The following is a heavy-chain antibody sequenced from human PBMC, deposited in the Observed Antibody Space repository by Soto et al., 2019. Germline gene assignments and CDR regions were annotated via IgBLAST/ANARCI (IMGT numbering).Heavy chain of an antibody. Sequence: GGSLRLSCAASGFTFSSYAMSWVRQAPGKGLEWVSTISGSGGSSYYADSVKGRFTISRDNSKNTLYLQMNGLRAEDTAVYYCAKDQGPWGSSTYAFDIWGQGTMVTVSS. CDR2: ISGSGGSS. D-gene: IGHD3-16*01. V-gene: IGHV3-23*01. CDR3: AKDQGPWGSSTYAFDI. J-gene: IGHJ3*02. CDR1: GFTFSSYA.